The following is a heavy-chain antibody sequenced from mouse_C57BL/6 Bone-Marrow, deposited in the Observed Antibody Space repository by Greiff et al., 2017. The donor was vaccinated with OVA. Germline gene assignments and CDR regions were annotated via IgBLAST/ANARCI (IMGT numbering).Heavy chain of an antibody. J-gene: IGHJ3*01. CDR3: ARSSSNYVFAY. V-gene: IGHV1-26*01. CDR1: GYTFTDYY. Sequence: VQLQQPGAELVKPGASVKISCKASGYTFTDYYMNWVKQSHGKSLEWIGDINPNNGGTSYNQKFKGKATLTVDKSSSTAYMELRSLTSEDSAVYYCARSSSNYVFAYWGQGTLVTVSA. CDR2: INPNNGGT. D-gene: IGHD2-5*01.